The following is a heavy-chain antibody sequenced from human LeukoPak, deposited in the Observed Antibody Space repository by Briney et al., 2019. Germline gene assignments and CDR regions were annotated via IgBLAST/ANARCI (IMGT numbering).Heavy chain of an antibody. J-gene: IGHJ4*02. Sequence: ASVKVSCKASGYTFTSYGISWVRRAPGQGLEGMGWISGYNGNTNYAQKLQGRVTMTTGTSTSTAYMELRSLRSDDTAVYYCARDLSSSPRYFDYWGQGTLVTVSS. V-gene: IGHV1-18*01. CDR3: ARDLSSSPRYFDY. D-gene: IGHD6-13*01. CDR1: GYTFTSYG. CDR2: ISGYNGNT.